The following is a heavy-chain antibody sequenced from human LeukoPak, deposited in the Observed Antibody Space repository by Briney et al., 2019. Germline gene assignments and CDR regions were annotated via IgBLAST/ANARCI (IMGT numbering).Heavy chain of an antibody. V-gene: IGHV3-48*01. CDR3: ARGRRTLIVGATRNAFDV. D-gene: IGHD1-26*01. CDR2: ISSSSSTI. J-gene: IGHJ3*01. Sequence: GGSLRLSCAASGFTFSSYSMNWVRQAPGKGLEWVSYISSSSSTIYYADSVKGRFTISRDNAKNPLYLQMNSLRAEDTAVYYCARGRRTLIVGATRNAFDVWGQGTIVTVSS. CDR1: GFTFSSYS.